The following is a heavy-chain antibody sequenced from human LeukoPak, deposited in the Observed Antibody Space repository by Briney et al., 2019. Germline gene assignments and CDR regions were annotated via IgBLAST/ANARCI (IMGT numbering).Heavy chain of an antibody. CDR3: ARERSRDGYNDY. CDR1: GFTFSSYA. CDR2: ISYDGSNK. J-gene: IGHJ4*02. V-gene: IGHV3-30*04. D-gene: IGHD5-24*01. Sequence: PGGSLRLSCAASGFTFSSYAIHWVRQAPGKGLEWVAVISYDGSNKYYADSVKGRFTISRDNSKNTLYLQMNSLRAEDTAVYYCARERSRDGYNDYWGQGTLVTVSS.